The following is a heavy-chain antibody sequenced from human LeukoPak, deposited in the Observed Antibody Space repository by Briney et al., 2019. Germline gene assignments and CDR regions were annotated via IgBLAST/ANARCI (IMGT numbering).Heavy chain of an antibody. Sequence: GGSLRLSCAASGFTFSSYWMNWARQAPGKGLEWVSGISGSGDSTYYADSVKGRFTISRDNSKNTLYLQMKSLRAEDTAVYYCAKGDSYYVSGSYFFDYWGQGTLVTVSS. V-gene: IGHV3-23*01. J-gene: IGHJ4*02. CDR3: AKGDSYYVSGSYFFDY. D-gene: IGHD3-10*01. CDR2: ISGSGDST. CDR1: GFTFSSYW.